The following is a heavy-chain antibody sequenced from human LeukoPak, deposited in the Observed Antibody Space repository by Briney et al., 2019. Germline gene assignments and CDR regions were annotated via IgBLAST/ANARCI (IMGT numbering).Heavy chain of an antibody. J-gene: IGHJ4*02. Sequence: PSETLSLTCTVSGDSISSYYWSWIRQPPGKGLEWIGYIYYSGSTNYNPSLKSRVTISVDTSKNQFSLKLSSVTAADTAVYYCARRTLTFGGGGFDYWGQGTLVTVSS. CDR3: ARRTLTFGGGGFDY. CDR2: IYYSGST. D-gene: IGHD3-16*01. CDR1: GDSISSYY. V-gene: IGHV4-59*01.